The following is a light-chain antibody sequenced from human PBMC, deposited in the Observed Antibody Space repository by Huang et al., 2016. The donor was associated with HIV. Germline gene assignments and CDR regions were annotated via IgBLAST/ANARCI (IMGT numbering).Light chain of an antibody. J-gene: IGKJ4*01. Sequence: DIQLTQSPSSLPASVGDRVTITCQASQDISNYLNWYQQKPGKAPKLLIYDASNLETGVPSRFSGSGSGTDFTFTINNLQPEDIATYYCQQYDTIPPSLTFGGGTKVEIK. CDR2: DAS. V-gene: IGKV1-33*01. CDR1: QDISNY. CDR3: QQYDTIPPSLT.